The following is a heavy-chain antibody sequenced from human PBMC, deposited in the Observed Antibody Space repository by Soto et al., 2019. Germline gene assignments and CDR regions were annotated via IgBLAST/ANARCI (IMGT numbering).Heavy chain of an antibody. Sequence: QVQLQESGPGLVKPSQTLSLTCTVSGGSISSGGYYWSWMRQHPGKGLEWIGYIYYSGSTYYNPSLKSRVIISVDTSKNQFSLKLSSVTAADTAVYYCAREMDTAMVNGWFDPWGQGTLVTVSS. V-gene: IGHV4-31*03. D-gene: IGHD5-18*01. J-gene: IGHJ5*02. CDR2: IYYSGST. CDR1: GGSISSGGYY. CDR3: AREMDTAMVNGWFDP.